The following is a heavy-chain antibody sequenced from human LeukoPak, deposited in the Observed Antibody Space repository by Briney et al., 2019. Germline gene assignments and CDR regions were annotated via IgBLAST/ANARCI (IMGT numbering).Heavy chain of an antibody. CDR1: GGTFSSYA. CDR2: IIPIFGTA. Sequence: SVKVSCKASGGTFSSYAISWVRQAPGQGLEWMGGIIPIFGTANYAQKFQGRVTITVDESTSKAYMELSSLRSEDTAVYYCASLLGYCSCNSCSEHYWGQGTLVTVSS. V-gene: IGHV1-69*01. D-gene: IGHD2-2*01. J-gene: IGHJ4*02. CDR3: ASLLGYCSCNSCSEHY.